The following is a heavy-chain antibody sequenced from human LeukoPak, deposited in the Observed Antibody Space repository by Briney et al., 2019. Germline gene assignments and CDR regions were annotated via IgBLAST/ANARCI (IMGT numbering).Heavy chain of an antibody. D-gene: IGHD1-14*01. J-gene: IGHJ4*02. V-gene: IGHV3-15*01. CDR1: GFTFSSVW. Sequence: GGSLRLSCTSSGFTFSSVWMSWVRQAPGKGLQWVGRIRKTADGGTADYAAPVQGRFSISRDDSKKTLYLQMNSLKTEDTAVYYCTTGGSTAGNWGQGTLVTVSS. CDR3: TTGGSTAGN. CDR2: IRKTADGGTA.